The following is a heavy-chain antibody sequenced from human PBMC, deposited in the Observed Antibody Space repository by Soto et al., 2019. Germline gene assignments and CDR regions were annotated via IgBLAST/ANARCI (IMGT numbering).Heavy chain of an antibody. D-gene: IGHD3-22*01. Sequence: PSETLSLTCTVSGGSICTYYWSWIRQPPGKGLEWIGEINHSGSTNYNPSLKSRVTISVDTSKNQFSLKLSSVTAADTAVYYCARAVPITMKVVVTPSGRMDVWGQGTTVSVSS. J-gene: IGHJ6*02. CDR3: ARAVPITMKVVVTPSGRMDV. V-gene: IGHV4-34*01. CDR2: INHSGST. CDR1: GGSICTYY.